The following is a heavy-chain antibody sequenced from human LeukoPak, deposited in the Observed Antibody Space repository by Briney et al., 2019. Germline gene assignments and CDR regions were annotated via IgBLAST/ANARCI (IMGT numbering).Heavy chain of an antibody. V-gene: IGHV4-59*11. Sequence: SETLSLTCTVSGDSINNHFWTWVRQSPGRGPEWIGYVHSSGTTSYNPSLRRRGTISLDTSKNKVSLKLASVTAADTATYYSVRESGYRDTNYIGTFDFWGRGIVITVSS. J-gene: IGHJ3*01. D-gene: IGHD1-7*01. CDR3: VRESGYRDTNYIGTFDF. CDR1: GDSINNHF. CDR2: VHSSGTT.